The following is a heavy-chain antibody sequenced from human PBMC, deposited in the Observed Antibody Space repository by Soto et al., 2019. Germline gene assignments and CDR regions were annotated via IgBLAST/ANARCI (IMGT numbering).Heavy chain of an antibody. CDR1: GFTFRNYA. Sequence: EVQLLESGGGWVQPGGFLRLSCAASGFTFRNYAMSWVRQAPGKGLEWVSTISGSGGSTYYADSVKRRFTISRDNSQNTLYLQMNSLRAEDTAVYYCAKTTVIVGYYYGMDVWGQGTTVTVSS. CDR2: ISGSGGST. D-gene: IGHD4-17*01. V-gene: IGHV3-23*01. J-gene: IGHJ6*02. CDR3: AKTTVIVGYYYGMDV.